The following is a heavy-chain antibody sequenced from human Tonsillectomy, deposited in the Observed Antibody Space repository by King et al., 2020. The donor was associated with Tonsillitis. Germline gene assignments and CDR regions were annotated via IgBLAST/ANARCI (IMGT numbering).Heavy chain of an antibody. J-gene: IGHJ6*02. CDR2: ISYDGSNK. CDR1: GFTFSSYG. D-gene: IGHD3-3*01. Sequence: VQLVESGGGVVQPGRSLRLSCAASGFTFSSYGMHWVRQAPGKGLEWVAVISYDGSNKYYADSVKGRFTISRDNSKNTLYLQMNSLRAEDTAVYYCATTRYDPYYYYYGMDVWGQGTTVTVSS. CDR3: ATTRYDPYYYYYGMDV. V-gene: IGHV3-33*05.